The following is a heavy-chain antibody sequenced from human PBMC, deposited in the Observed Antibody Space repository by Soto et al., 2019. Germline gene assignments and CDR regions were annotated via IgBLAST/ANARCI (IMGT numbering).Heavy chain of an antibody. D-gene: IGHD3-16*02. Sequence: GGSLSLSCAASGFTFSSYAMSWVRQAPGKGLEWVSAISGSGGSTYYADSVKGRFTISRDNSKNTLYLQMNSLRAEDTAVYYCAKKSQGELSLVPFDYWGQGTLVTVSS. CDR1: GFTFSSYA. V-gene: IGHV3-23*01. CDR3: AKKSQGELSLVPFDY. J-gene: IGHJ4*02. CDR2: ISGSGGST.